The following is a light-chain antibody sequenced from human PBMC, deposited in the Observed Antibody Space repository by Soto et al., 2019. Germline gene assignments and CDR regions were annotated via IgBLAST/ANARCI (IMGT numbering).Light chain of an antibody. CDR1: SGDIGSYNR. CDR2: EVT. CDR3: SSYTNINTRPCV. V-gene: IGLV2-14*01. Sequence: SARTQPAWVSGYAGRAITISCTGTSGDIGSYNRVSWYQQHPGKAPKLIIYEVTDRPSGVSNRFSGSKSGNTASLTISGLQAEDEAEYYCSSYTNINTRPCVFGTGTKVTV. J-gene: IGLJ1*01.